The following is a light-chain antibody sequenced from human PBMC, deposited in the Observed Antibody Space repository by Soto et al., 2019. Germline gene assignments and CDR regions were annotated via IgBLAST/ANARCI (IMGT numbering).Light chain of an antibody. CDR2: AAS. V-gene: IGKV1-39*01. CDR3: QQSYSTMAT. J-gene: IGKJ1*01. Sequence: DFQMTQSPSSLSASIGDRVTITCRASQSIRTYLNWYQQKPGKAPQLLIYAASRLQSGVPSRFNGSGFGTDFTLTIISLQPEDFATYYCQQSYSTMATFGQGTKVDIK. CDR1: QSIRTY.